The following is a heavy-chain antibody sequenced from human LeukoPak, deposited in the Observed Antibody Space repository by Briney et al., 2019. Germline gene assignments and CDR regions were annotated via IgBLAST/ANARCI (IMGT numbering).Heavy chain of an antibody. CDR1: GYTFSSCA. D-gene: IGHD3-22*01. CDR2: IDTKTGNP. V-gene: IGHV7-4-1*02. CDR3: AIHPSDSSGYFSY. J-gene: IGHJ4*02. Sequence: ASVKVSCKASGYTFSSCAINWVRQAPGQGLEYMGWIDTKTGNPTYAQGSTGRFVFSLDTSVSTAYLQISSLKAEDTAVYYCAIHPSDSSGYFSYWGQGALVSVSS.